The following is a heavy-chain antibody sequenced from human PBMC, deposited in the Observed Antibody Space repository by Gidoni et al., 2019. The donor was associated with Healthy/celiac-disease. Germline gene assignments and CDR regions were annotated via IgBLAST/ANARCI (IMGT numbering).Heavy chain of an antibody. D-gene: IGHD3-22*01. V-gene: IGHV1-69*01. CDR3: ARDARTYYYDSTAYYFDY. CDR2: IIPIFGTA. J-gene: IGHJ4*02. Sequence: QVQLVQSGAEVKKPGSSVKVSCKASGGTFSSYAISWVRQAPGQGLEWMGGIIPIFGTANYAQKFQGRVTITADESTSTAYMELSSLRSEDTAVYYCARDARTYYYDSTAYYFDYWGQGTLVTVSS. CDR1: GGTFSSYA.